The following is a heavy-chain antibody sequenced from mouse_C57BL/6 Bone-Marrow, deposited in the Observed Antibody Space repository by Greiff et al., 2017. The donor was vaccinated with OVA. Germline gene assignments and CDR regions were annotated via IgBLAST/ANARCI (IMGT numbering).Heavy chain of an antibody. J-gene: IGHJ2*01. V-gene: IGHV14-4*01. CDR1: GFNIKDDY. D-gene: IGHD3-2*02. Sequence: EVQLQQSGAELVRPGASVKLSCTASGFNIKDDYMHWVKQRPEQGLEWIGWIDPENGDTEYASKFQGKATITADTSSNTAYLQLSSLTSEDTAVYYCTLDSSGYAVDYWGQGATLTVSS. CDR2: IDPENGDT. CDR3: TLDSSGYAVDY.